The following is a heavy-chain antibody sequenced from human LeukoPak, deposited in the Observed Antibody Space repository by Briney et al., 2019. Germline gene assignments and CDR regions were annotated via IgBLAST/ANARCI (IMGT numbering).Heavy chain of an antibody. CDR3: AKLVLRDGNFDY. CDR2: ISYDGSNK. Sequence: GGSLRLSCAASGCTFSSYGMHWVRQAPGEGLEWVAVISYDGSNKYYADSVKGRFTISRDNSKNTLYLQMNSLRAEDTAVYYCAKLVLRDGNFDYWGQGTLVTVSS. J-gene: IGHJ4*02. CDR1: GCTFSSYG. V-gene: IGHV3-30*18. D-gene: IGHD2-8*02.